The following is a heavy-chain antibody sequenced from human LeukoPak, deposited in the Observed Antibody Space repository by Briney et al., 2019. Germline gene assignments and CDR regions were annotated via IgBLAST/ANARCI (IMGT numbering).Heavy chain of an antibody. CDR1: GYTFTSYD. J-gene: IGHJ4*02. CDR3: ARGRIAARRRATFEY. CDR2: MNPNSGNT. D-gene: IGHD6-6*01. V-gene: IGHV1-8*01. Sequence: GASVKVSCKASGYTFTSYDINWVRQATGQGLEWMGWMNPNSGNTGYAQKFQGRVTMTRNTSISTAYMELSSLRSEDTAVYYCARGRIAARRRATFEYWGQGTLVTVSS.